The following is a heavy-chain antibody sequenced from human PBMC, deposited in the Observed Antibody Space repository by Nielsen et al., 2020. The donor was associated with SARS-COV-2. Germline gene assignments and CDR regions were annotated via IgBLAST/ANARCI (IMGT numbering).Heavy chain of an antibody. D-gene: IGHD1-1*01. Sequence: SETLSLTCTVSDSSLKSYFWSWIRQPPGKGLEWLAYIHYSGTANYNPSLKSRGLVSIDTSKNQFSLKLSSVTAADTAVYYCATDGFSFGTFDYWGQGALVTVSS. J-gene: IGHJ4*02. CDR1: DSSLKSYF. CDR2: IHYSGTA. V-gene: IGHV4-59*01. CDR3: ATDGFSFGTFDY.